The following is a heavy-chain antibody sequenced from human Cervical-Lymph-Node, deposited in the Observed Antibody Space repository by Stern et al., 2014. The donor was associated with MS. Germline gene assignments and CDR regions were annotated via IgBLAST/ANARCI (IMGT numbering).Heavy chain of an antibody. V-gene: IGHV1-24*01. D-gene: IGHD6-19*01. CDR3: VKGGWAYYGLDV. Sequence: VQLVESGAEVKKPGASVKVSCKVSGDTPSELSMHWVRQTPRTGLEWMGGFDGEDQETIYAQKFEGRVTMTEDTSTDTAYMELRSLRSEDTAVYYCVKGGWAYYGLDVWGQGTTVTVSS. J-gene: IGHJ6*02. CDR2: FDGEDQET. CDR1: GDTPSELS.